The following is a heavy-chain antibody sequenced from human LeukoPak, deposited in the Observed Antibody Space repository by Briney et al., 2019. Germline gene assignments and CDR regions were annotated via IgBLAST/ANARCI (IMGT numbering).Heavy chain of an antibody. CDR2: ISSSSNYI. Sequence: TGGSLRLSCAASGFTFSDYYMNWVRQAPGKGLEWVASISSSSNYIYYADSLKGRFTISRDNPTNSLYLQMNSLRAEDTAVYFCARGTETISWSRGLDYWGQGTLVTVSS. CDR1: GFTFSDYY. J-gene: IGHJ4*02. V-gene: IGHV3-21*01. D-gene: IGHD6-13*01. CDR3: ARGTETISWSRGLDY.